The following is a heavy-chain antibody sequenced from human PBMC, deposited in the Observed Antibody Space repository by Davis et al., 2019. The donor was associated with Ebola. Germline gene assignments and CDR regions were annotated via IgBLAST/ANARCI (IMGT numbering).Heavy chain of an antibody. Sequence: PGGSLRLSCAASGFTFSSYSMNWVRQAPGKGLEWVSSISSSSSYIYYADSVKGRFTISRDNAKNSLYLQMNSLRAEDTAVYYCAREGTTYYYDSSGYYTLYYFDYWGQGTLVTVSS. CDR3: AREGTTYYYDSSGYYTLYYFDY. V-gene: IGHV3-21*01. D-gene: IGHD3-22*01. CDR1: GFTFSSYS. CDR2: ISSSSSYI. J-gene: IGHJ4*02.